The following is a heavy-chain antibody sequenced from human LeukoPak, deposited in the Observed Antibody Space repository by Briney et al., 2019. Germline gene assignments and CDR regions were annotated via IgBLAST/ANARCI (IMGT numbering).Heavy chain of an antibody. Sequence: PGGSLRLSCVASGFTFSSFSMSWVRQAPGKGLEWISYIGVGSRTIYYADSVKGRFTISRDDAKNSLFLQMVNLRAEDTAVYSCARKALLNFWGQGTQVAVSS. D-gene: IGHD2/OR15-2a*01. J-gene: IGHJ4*02. CDR3: ARKALLNF. V-gene: IGHV3-48*01. CDR2: IGVGSRTI. CDR1: GFTFSSFS.